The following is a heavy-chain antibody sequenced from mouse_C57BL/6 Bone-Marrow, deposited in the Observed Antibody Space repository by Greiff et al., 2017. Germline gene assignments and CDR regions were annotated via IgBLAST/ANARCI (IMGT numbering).Heavy chain of an antibody. Sequence: VQLQQSGPELVKPGASVKLSCKASGYTFTSYDINWVKQRPGQGLEWIGWIYPRDGSTKYNEKFKGKATLTVDTSSSTAYMELHSLTSEDSAVYFCARENCGSDGCCEVWGTGDTVTLSP. CDR1: GYTFTSYD. CDR3: ARENCGSDGCCEV. V-gene: IGHV1-85*01. J-gene: IGHJ1*03. CDR2: IYPRDGST. D-gene: IGHD1-1*02.